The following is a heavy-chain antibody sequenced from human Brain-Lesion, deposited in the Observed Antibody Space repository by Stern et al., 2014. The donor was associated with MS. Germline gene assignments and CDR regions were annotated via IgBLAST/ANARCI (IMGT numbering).Heavy chain of an antibody. CDR2: IYPSGIT. J-gene: IGHJ4*02. CDR3: ARWVYHYDGSGFEGYFFDY. CDR1: GDSISSGTHY. Sequence: QVQLVQSGPGLVKPSQTLSLTCTVSGDSISSGTHYWSWIRQPAGKGPEWIGRIYPSGITHYNPPLQSRVTISVDPSKHQFSLKLSSVTAADTAVYYCARWVYHYDGSGFEGYFFDYWGLGTLVTVSS. D-gene: IGHD3-22*01. V-gene: IGHV4-61*02.